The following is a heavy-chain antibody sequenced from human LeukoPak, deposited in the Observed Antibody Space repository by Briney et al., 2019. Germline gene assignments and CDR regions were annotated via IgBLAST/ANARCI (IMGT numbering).Heavy chain of an antibody. V-gene: IGHV3-7*02. Sequence: PGGSLRLSCAASGFTFSTYSINWVRQAPGKGLEWVANIKQDGSEKYYVDSVRGRFTISRDNAKNSLYLQMNSLRAEDTAVYYCATGWGIAAANFGYWGQGTLVTVSS. D-gene: IGHD6-13*01. CDR3: ATGWGIAAANFGY. J-gene: IGHJ4*02. CDR1: GFTFSTYS. CDR2: IKQDGSEK.